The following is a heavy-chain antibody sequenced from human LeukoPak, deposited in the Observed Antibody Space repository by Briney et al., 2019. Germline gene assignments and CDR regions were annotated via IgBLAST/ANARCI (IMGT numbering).Heavy chain of an antibody. CDR2: ISYDGSNK. CDR1: GFTFSSYG. Sequence: GGSLRLSCAASGFTFSSYGMHWVRQAPGKGLEWVAVISYDGSNKYYADSVKGRFTISRDNSKNTLYLQMNSLRAEDTAVYYCGRDTVGYGGAFDIWGQGTMVTVSS. V-gene: IGHV3-30*03. D-gene: IGHD5-18*01. CDR3: GRDTVGYGGAFDI. J-gene: IGHJ3*02.